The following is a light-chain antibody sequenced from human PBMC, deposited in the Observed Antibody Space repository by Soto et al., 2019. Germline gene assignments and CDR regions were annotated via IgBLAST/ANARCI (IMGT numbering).Light chain of an antibody. CDR1: QGISSS. J-gene: IGKJ3*01. CDR2: GAS. Sequence: AIRMTQSPTSFSASTGDRVTITCRASQGISSSLAWYQQKPGKAPKLLIFGASTLQSGVPSRFIGSGSGTDFTLTISCLQSEDFATYFCQQYYDYPLTFGPGTKVDIK. CDR3: QQYYDYPLT. V-gene: IGKV1-8*01.